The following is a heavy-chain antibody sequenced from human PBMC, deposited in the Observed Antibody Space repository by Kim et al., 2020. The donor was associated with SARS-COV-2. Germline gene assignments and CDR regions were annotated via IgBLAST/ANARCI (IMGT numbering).Heavy chain of an antibody. V-gene: IGHV3-23*01. Sequence: SGGSTYYADSVKGRFTISRDNSKNTLYLQMNSLRAEDTAVYYCSDGYCDYWGQGTLVTVSS. D-gene: IGHD2-21*02. J-gene: IGHJ4*02. CDR2: SGGST. CDR3: SDGYCDY.